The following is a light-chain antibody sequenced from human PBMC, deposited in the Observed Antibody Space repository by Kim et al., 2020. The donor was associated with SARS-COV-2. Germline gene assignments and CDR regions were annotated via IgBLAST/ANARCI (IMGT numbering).Light chain of an antibody. Sequence: DSRMTQSPSSLSASVGDRATISCRASQDINNYLAWYQHKPGKAPKLLIYSASVLQVGVPSRFSGSGSGTDFTLTISNLQPEDVATYYCQRYYSAPWTFGQGTKVDIK. CDR1: QDINNY. V-gene: IGKV1-27*01. J-gene: IGKJ1*01. CDR3: QRYYSAPWT. CDR2: SAS.